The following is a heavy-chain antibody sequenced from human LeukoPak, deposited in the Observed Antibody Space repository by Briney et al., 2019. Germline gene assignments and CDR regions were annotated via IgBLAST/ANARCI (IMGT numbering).Heavy chain of an antibody. V-gene: IGHV3-7*01. CDR2: IKQDGSDK. CDR3: ARVRCSSNSCFPDY. Sequence: PGGPLRLSCAASGFTFSTYWMSWVRQAPGKGREWVANIKQDGSDKYYVDSVKGRFTISRDNAKNSLFLQMNSLRAEDTAVYYCARVRCSSNSCFPDYWGQGTLVTVSS. CDR1: GFTFSTYW. J-gene: IGHJ4*02. D-gene: IGHD2-2*01.